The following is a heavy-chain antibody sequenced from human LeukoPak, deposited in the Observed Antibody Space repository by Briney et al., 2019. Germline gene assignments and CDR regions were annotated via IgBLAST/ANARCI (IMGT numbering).Heavy chain of an antibody. D-gene: IGHD4-17*01. CDR2: IHGNGETT. CDR3: AKDPNGDYVGAFDS. V-gene: IGHV3-23*01. CDR1: AFRFSSFA. J-gene: IGHJ3*02. Sequence: GGSLRLSCAASAFRFSSFAMTWVRQAPGKGLEWVSGIHGNGETTYYADSVKGRSTISRDNSRELLYLQMNSLRVEDTAVYYCAKDPNGDYVGAFDSWGQGTMVTVSS.